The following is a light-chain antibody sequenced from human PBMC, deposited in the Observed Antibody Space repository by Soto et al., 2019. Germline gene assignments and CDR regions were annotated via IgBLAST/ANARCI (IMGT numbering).Light chain of an antibody. V-gene: IGLV2-14*03. Sequence: QSALTQPASVSGSPGQSITISCTETSSDVAAYNYVSWYQHHPGKAPKLMIYDVSKRPSGVSNRFSGSKSGNAASLTISGRRPEDEADYYGSSHTGSNTLVVFGGGTQLTVL. CDR2: DVS. CDR1: SSDVAAYNY. J-gene: IGLJ2*01. CDR3: SSHTGSNTLVV.